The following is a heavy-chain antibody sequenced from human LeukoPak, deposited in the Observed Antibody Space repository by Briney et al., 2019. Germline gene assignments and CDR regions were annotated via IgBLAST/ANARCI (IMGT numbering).Heavy chain of an antibody. V-gene: IGHV3-15*07. CDR1: GFTFTTYG. CDR3: ATDAGIAAADDY. J-gene: IGHJ4*02. CDR2: IKSKTDGGTT. Sequence: GGSLRLSCTASGFTFTTYGLHWVRQAPGKGLEWVGRIKSKTDGGTTDYAAPVKGRFTISRDDSKNTLYLQMNSLKTEDTAVYYCATDAGIAAADDYWGQGTLVTVSS. D-gene: IGHD6-13*01.